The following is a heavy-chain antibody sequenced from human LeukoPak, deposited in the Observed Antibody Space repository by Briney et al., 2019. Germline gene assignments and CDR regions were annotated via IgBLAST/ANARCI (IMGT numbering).Heavy chain of an antibody. CDR1: GGSISSSSYY. Sequence: SETLSLTCTVSGGSISSSSYYWGWIRQPPGKGLEWIGSIYYSGRTYCNPSLKSRVTTSVDTSKNQFSLKLSSVTAADTAVYYCARQVTGYCICTSCHSDFWGRGTLVTVSS. CDR3: ARQVTGYCICTSCHSDF. D-gene: IGHD2-2*01. J-gene: IGHJ4*02. V-gene: IGHV4-39*01. CDR2: IYYSGRT.